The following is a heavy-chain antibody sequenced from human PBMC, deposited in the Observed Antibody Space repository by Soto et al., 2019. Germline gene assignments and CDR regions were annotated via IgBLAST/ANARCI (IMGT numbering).Heavy chain of an antibody. CDR2: TIPIFDAA. CDR1: GGTFSDST. J-gene: IGHJ6*02. CDR3: ARNGTLTGYSYGMDV. Sequence: SVKVSCKASGGTFSDSTINWVRQAPGQRLEWMGGTIPIFDAANYAEKFQGRVTITADESTSTSFMEVSSLRSEDTAVYYCARNGTLTGYSYGMDVWGQGTMVTVSS. V-gene: IGHV1-69*13. D-gene: IGHD1-1*01.